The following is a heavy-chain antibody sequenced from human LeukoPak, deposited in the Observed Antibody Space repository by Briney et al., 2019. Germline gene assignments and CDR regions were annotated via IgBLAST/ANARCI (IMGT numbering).Heavy chain of an antibody. D-gene: IGHD6-6*01. CDR2: ISWNSGSI. CDR3: ARAYSSSSYFEY. J-gene: IGHJ4*02. Sequence: PGGSLRLSRAASGFTFDDYAMHWVRQAPGKGLEWVSGISWNSGSIGYADSVKGRFTISRDNAKDSLYLQMNSLRAEDMALYYCARAYSSSSYFEYWGPGTLVTVSS. V-gene: IGHV3-9*03. CDR1: GFTFDDYA.